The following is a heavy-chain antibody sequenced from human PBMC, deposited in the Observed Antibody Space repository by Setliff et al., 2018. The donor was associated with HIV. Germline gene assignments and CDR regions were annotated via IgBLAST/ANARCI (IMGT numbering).Heavy chain of an antibody. J-gene: IGHJ3*01. CDR2: VTHSGST. CDR3: ARHNVITYGGLIYDFAWALDL. CDR1: GGSLSGFY. D-gene: IGHD3-16*02. Sequence: SETLSLTCAVYGGSLSGFYWTFIRQSPGKGLEWIGEVTHSGSTTYDPSLKSRITISVDTSKNQFSLKVTSVTAADTAVYYCARHNVITYGGLIYDFAWALDLWGQGTMVTVSS. V-gene: IGHV4-34*01.